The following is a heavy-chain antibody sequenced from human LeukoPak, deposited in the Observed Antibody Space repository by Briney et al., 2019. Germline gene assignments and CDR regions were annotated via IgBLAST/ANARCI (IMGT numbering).Heavy chain of an antibody. D-gene: IGHD6-13*01. Sequence: SPTLSLTCAVYGGSFSGYYWSWIRHRPWKSPEWIGEINHSGSTSYNPCLKSRVTISVDTSKNQFSLKLSSVTAADSVVYNCARGRKAAVGTGRVDYWGQGTLVTVSS. CDR1: GGSFSGYY. J-gene: IGHJ4*02. CDR3: ARGRKAAVGTGRVDY. V-gene: IGHV4-34*01. CDR2: INHSGST.